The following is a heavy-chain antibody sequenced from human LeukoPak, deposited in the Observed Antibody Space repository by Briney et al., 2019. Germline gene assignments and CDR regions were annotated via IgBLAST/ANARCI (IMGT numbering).Heavy chain of an antibody. Sequence: ASVTVSCKASGYTFTGYYMHWVRQAPGQGLEWMGWINPNSGGTNYAQKFQGRVTMTRDTSISTAYMELSRLRSDDTAVYYCAWSLVATMPILGYWGQGTLVTVSS. CDR3: AWSLVATMPILGY. J-gene: IGHJ4*02. V-gene: IGHV1-2*02. D-gene: IGHD5-12*01. CDR2: INPNSGGT. CDR1: GYTFTGYY.